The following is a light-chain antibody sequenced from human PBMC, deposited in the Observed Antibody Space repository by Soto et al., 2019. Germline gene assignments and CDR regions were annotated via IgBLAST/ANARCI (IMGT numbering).Light chain of an antibody. J-gene: IGLJ2*01. CDR3: AAWDDSLSGLV. Sequence: QSVLTQPPSASGTPGQRVTISCSGSSSNIGSNYVYWYQQLPGTAPKLLIYRNNQRRSGVPDRFSGSKSGTSASLAISGLRSEDEADYYCAAWDDSLSGLVFGGRTKLTVL. CDR2: RNN. CDR1: SSNIGSNY. V-gene: IGLV1-47*01.